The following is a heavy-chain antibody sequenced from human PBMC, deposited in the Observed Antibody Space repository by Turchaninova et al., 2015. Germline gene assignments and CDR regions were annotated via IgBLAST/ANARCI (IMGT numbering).Heavy chain of an antibody. CDR3: AQFMYSGSYYDY. D-gene: IGHD1-26*01. CDR2: IYWEDDK. CDR1: GFSLSTYGVG. V-gene: IGHV2-5*02. J-gene: IGHJ4*02. Sequence: QITLKESGPTVVKPTQTLTLTCTFSGFSLSTYGVGVGWFRQPPGTALEWLALIYWEDDKRPSPSLNSRLTITKDTSKNQVVLTMTNMDPVDTATYFCAQFMYSGSYYDYWGQGTLVTVSS.